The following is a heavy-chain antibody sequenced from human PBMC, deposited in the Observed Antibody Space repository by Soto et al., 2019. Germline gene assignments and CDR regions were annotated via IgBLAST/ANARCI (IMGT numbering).Heavy chain of an antibody. D-gene: IGHD2-2*01. V-gene: IGHV3-33*01. Sequence: HVQLVESGGSVVQPGTSLRLSCVTSGFTFSSYGMHWVRQAPGKGLEWVALIVSDGSTIHYADSVKGRFTISRDNSKSTLFLQMDSLRAEDTGVYWWAREPTSGATRKFWLDYWGQGALVTVS. CDR3: AREPTSGATRKFWLDY. J-gene: IGHJ4*02. CDR1: GFTFSSYG. CDR2: IVSDGSTI.